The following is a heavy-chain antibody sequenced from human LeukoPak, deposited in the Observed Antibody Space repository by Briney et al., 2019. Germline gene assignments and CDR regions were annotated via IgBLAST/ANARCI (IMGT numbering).Heavy chain of an antibody. CDR1: GFTFRNFA. D-gene: IGHD2-8*01. V-gene: IGHV3-23*01. Sequence: GGSLRLSCSASGFTFRNFAISWVRQAPGKGLEWVSSIGGGDTHYADSVKARFTISRDDSRSTVDLQMSSLRAEDTAVYYCAKDGQSFNSMYDYFDSWGQGTLVTVSS. CDR2: IGGGDT. CDR3: AKDGQSFNSMYDYFDS. J-gene: IGHJ4*02.